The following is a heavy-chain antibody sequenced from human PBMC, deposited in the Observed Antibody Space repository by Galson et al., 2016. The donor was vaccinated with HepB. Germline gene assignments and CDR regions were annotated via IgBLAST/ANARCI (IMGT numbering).Heavy chain of an antibody. CDR2: IPYDGNNR. CDR3: ARDRGLLHYYYGMDV. J-gene: IGHJ6*02. CDR1: GFTFNNYG. D-gene: IGHD4-17*01. V-gene: IGHV3-33*08. Sequence: SLRLSCATSGFTFNNYGINWVRQAPGKGLEWVAVIPYDGNNRHYADAVKGRFTISRDSSTNTVYLQMNSLRADDTAVYLCARDRGLLHYYYGMDVWGQGTTVTVSS.